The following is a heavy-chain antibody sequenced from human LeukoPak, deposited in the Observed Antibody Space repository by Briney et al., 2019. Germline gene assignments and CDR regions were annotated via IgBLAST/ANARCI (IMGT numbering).Heavy chain of an antibody. Sequence: PGGSLRLSCEVSGFTFSSYSMNWVRQASGKGLEWVSYISSSSATIYYADSVRGRFTISRDNAKNSLYLQMNSLRAEDTAVYYCARADAKYDSTWYGLEAFGIWGQGTVVTVSP. J-gene: IGHJ3*02. CDR2: ISSSSATI. D-gene: IGHD3-22*01. CDR3: ARADAKYDSTWYGLEAFGI. CDR1: GFTFSSYS. V-gene: IGHV3-48*04.